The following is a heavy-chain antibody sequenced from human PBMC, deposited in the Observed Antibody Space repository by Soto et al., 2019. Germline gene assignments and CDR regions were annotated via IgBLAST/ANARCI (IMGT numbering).Heavy chain of an antibody. CDR1: GGSISSYY. CDR3: ATFNWYFDL. J-gene: IGHJ2*01. CDR2: IYYTGST. V-gene: IGHV4-59*01. Sequence: QVQLQESGPGLVKPSETLSLTCTVSGGSISSYYWSWIRQPPGKGLEWIGYIYYTGSTNYNPSLKSRLTLSLDPSKNQVSLQLSSVTAADTAVYYCATFNWYFDLWGRGTLVTVSS.